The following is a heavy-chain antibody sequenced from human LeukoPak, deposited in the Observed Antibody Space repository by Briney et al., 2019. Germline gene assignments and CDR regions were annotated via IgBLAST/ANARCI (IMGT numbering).Heavy chain of an antibody. J-gene: IGHJ3*02. CDR1: GGTFSSYA. CDR2: IIPIFGTA. Sequence: SMKVSCKASGGTFSSYAISWVRQAPGQGLEWMGGIIPIFGTANYAQKFQGRVTITADESTSTAYMEVSSLRSEDTAVYYCARANQQWLVPDAFDIWGQGTLVTVSS. D-gene: IGHD6-19*01. V-gene: IGHV1-69*13. CDR3: ARANQQWLVPDAFDI.